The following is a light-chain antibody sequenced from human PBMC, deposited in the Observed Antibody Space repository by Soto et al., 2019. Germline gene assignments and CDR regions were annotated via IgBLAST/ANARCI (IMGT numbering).Light chain of an antibody. Sequence: QSALTQPPSASGSPGQSVTISCTGTKTDIGVYDFVSWYQHHPGKAPRLIIYEVVQRPSGVPDRSSGSKSGNTASLTVSGLQAADEADYCCRSYAGSNTYVFGSGTKLTVL. CDR2: EVV. CDR3: RSYAGSNTYV. CDR1: KTDIGVYDF. V-gene: IGLV2-8*01. J-gene: IGLJ1*01.